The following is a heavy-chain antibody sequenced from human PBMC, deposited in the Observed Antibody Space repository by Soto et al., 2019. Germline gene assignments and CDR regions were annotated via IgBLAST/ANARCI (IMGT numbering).Heavy chain of an antibody. D-gene: IGHD3-22*01. CDR3: ARDSGDHDYYDSSGYFYYFDY. CDR2: ISAYNGNT. J-gene: IGHJ4*02. V-gene: IGHV1-18*01. CDR1: GYTFTSYG. Sequence: QVQLVQSGAEVKKPGASVKVSCKASGYTFTSYGISWVRQAPGQGLEWMGWISAYNGNTNYAQKLQGRVTMTTDTSTITAYMELRSLRSDDTAVYYCARDSGDHDYYDSSGYFYYFDYWGQGTLVTVSS.